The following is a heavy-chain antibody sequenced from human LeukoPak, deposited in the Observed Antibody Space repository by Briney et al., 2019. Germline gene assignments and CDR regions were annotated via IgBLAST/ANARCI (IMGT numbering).Heavy chain of an antibody. Sequence: PSQTLSLSCTVSGASINSGSYYWDWIRQPAGKGLEWIGRIYTSGSTEYNSSLKSRVIISIDTSKNQFSLRLSSVTAADTAVYYRARSRHRSCGSGGCYVDLQERWGQGVLVTVSS. D-gene: IGHD2-2*01. CDR1: GASINSGSYY. CDR3: ARSRHRSCGSGGCYVDLQER. J-gene: IGHJ4*02. V-gene: IGHV4-61*02. CDR2: IYTSGST.